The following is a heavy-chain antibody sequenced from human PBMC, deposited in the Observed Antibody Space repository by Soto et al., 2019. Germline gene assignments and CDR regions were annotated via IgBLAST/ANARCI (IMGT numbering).Heavy chain of an antibody. V-gene: IGHV4-34*01. CDR3: ARVTYYYDSSGYYLIDY. Sequence: SETLSLTCAVYGGSFSGYYWTWIRQPPGTGLEWIGEINHSGSTNYNPSLKSRVTISVDTSKNQFSLKLSSVTAADTAVYYCARVTYYYDSSGYYLIDYWGQGTLVTVSS. J-gene: IGHJ4*02. CDR2: INHSGST. CDR1: GGSFSGYY. D-gene: IGHD3-22*01.